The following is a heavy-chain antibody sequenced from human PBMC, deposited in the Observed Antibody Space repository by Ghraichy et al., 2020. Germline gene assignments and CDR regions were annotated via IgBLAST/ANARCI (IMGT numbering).Heavy chain of an antibody. Sequence: SETLSLTCAVSGVSIRSYYWSWIRQPAGKGLEWIGRIYTSGSTNYNPSLKSRATMSLDTSKNQFSLKLSSVTAADTAIYYCASTHYDFWSDSRGDIFDYWGQGTLFTVSA. J-gene: IGHJ4*02. CDR2: IYTSGST. CDR3: ASTHYDFWSDSRGDIFDY. D-gene: IGHD3-3*01. CDR1: GVSIRSYY. V-gene: IGHV4-4*07.